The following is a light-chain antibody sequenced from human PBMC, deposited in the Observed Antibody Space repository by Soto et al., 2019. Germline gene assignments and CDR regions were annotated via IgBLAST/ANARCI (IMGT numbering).Light chain of an antibody. CDR2: TSG. CDR3: QQTYNTPYT. Sequence: HMTQSPSSLSASVGDRVTITCRASQRITTYLNWYQQKPGEAPKLLISTSGTLQRGVQSRFTGSGTGTDFTLTITGLQHADFATYFCQQTYNTPYTFGQGTKLESK. V-gene: IGKV1-39*01. J-gene: IGKJ2*01. CDR1: QRITTY.